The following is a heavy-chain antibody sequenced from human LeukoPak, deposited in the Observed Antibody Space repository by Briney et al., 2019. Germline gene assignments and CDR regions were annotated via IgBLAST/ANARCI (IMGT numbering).Heavy chain of an antibody. J-gene: IGHJ6*02. D-gene: IGHD5-18*01. CDR1: GGSFSGYY. V-gene: IGHV4-34*01. CDR2: INHSGST. Sequence: SETLSLTCAVYGGSFSGYYWSWVRQPPGKGLEWIGEINHSGSTNYNPSLKSRVTISVDTSKNQFSLKLSSVTAADTAVYYCARGGRIQLWLYYYGMDVWGQGTTVTVSS. CDR3: ARGGRIQLWLYYYGMDV.